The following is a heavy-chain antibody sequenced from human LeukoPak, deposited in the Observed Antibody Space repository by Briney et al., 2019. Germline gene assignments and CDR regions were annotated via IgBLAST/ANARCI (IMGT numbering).Heavy chain of an antibody. Sequence: GGSLRLSCAASGFTFSSYSMSWVRRAPGKGLEWVSSISSSSSYIYYADSVKGRFTISRDNAKNSLYLQMNSLRAEDTAVYYCARVSHDSSGYWYWGQGTLVTVSS. V-gene: IGHV3-21*01. CDR3: ARVSHDSSGYWY. CDR1: GFTFSSYS. D-gene: IGHD3-22*01. CDR2: ISSSSSYI. J-gene: IGHJ4*02.